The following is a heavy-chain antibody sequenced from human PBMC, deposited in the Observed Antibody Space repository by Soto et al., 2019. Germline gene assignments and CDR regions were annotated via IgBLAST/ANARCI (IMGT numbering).Heavy chain of an antibody. D-gene: IGHD3-9*01. J-gene: IGHJ6*02. Sequence: PGESLKISCKGSGYSFTSYWISWVRQMPGKGLEWMGRIDPSDSYTNYSPSFQGHVTISADKSISTAYLQWSSLKASDTAMYYCASPSHLYYDILTGYYEDYYYGTDVPGLAPTVTVS. V-gene: IGHV5-10-1*01. CDR1: GYSFTSYW. CDR2: IDPSDSYT. CDR3: ASPSHLYYDILTGYYEDYYYGTDV.